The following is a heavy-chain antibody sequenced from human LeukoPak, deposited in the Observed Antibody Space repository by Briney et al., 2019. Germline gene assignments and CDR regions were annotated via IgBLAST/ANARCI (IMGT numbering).Heavy chain of an antibody. J-gene: IGHJ6*02. CDR1: AFIFSGHW. CDR3: ARGGGLDV. Sequence: GGSLRLSCEGSAFIFSGHWMNWVRQTPGKGLEWVASINHNGNVNYYVDSVKGRFTISRDNAKNSLYLQMSNLRAEDTAVYFCARGGGLDVWGQGATVTVSS. CDR2: INHNGNVN. D-gene: IGHD3-16*01. V-gene: IGHV3-7*03.